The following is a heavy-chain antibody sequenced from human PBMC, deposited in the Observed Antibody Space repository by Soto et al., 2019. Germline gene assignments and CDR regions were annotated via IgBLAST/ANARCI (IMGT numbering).Heavy chain of an antibody. Sequence: XSCGTSVFTFSSYGMHLVRQSPGKALEWVSVIFIGGTTQYAVSVKGRFTISRDYSKNTVYLQMNCLRAEDTAVYYCARFRPYASGTSSFRHNRFDPWGQGTLVTVSP. V-gene: IGHV3-53*01. CDR3: ARFRPYASGTSSFRHNRFDP. CDR1: VFTFSSYG. D-gene: IGHD3-10*01. J-gene: IGHJ5*02. CDR2: IFIGGTT.